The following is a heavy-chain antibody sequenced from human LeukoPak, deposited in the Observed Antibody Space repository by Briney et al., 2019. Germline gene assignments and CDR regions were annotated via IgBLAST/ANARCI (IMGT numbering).Heavy chain of an antibody. CDR3: ARAQQLAYEAFDI. CDR1: GYTFTSYD. D-gene: IGHD6-13*01. CDR2: MNPNSGGT. Sequence: ASVKVSCKASGYTFTSYDINWVRQATGQGLEWTGWMNPNSGGTNYAQKFQGRVTMTRDTSISTAYMELSRLRSDDTAVYYCARAQQLAYEAFDIWGQGTMVTVSS. J-gene: IGHJ3*02. V-gene: IGHV1-2*02.